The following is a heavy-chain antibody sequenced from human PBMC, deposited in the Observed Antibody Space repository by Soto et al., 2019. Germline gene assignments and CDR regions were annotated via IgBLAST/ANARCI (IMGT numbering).Heavy chain of an antibody. CDR3: AKDQSNSNPLYYFDF. V-gene: IGHV3-23*01. Sequence: GWSLRLSCSASVFTFSIYAMTWCRQSPGKGLEWVSSMSRTGDNTYYADSVKGRFTISRDNSKNTLYLQMNSPRAEDTAIYYCAKDQSNSNPLYYFDFWGPGTLVTVSS. J-gene: IGHJ4*02. CDR2: MSRTGDNT. CDR1: VFTFSIYA. D-gene: IGHD3-22*01.